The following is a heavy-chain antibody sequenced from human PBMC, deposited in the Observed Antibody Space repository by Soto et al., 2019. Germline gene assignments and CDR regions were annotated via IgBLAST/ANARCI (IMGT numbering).Heavy chain of an antibody. Sequence: PGGSLRLSCAASGFTFSSYASHWVRQAPGKGLEWVAVISYDGSNKYYADSVKGRFTISRDISKNTLYLQMNSLRAEDTAVYYCARDRDYYDSSGYYYDAFDIWGQGTMVTVSS. V-gene: IGHV3-30-3*01. CDR3: ARDRDYYDSSGYYYDAFDI. J-gene: IGHJ3*02. D-gene: IGHD3-22*01. CDR1: GFTFSSYA. CDR2: ISYDGSNK.